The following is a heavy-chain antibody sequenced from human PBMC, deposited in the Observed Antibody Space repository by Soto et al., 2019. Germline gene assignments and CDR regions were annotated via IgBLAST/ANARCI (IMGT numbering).Heavy chain of an antibody. D-gene: IGHD1-26*01. CDR2: IWYDGSNK. CDR1: GLTFSSYG. CDR3: ARSPLYFPLDY. J-gene: IGHJ4*02. V-gene: IGHV3-33*01. Sequence: GGSLRLSCAASGLTFSSYGMHWVRQAPGKGLEWVAVIWYDGSNKYYADSVKGRFTTSRDNSKNTLYLQMNSLRAEDTAVYYCARSPLYFPLDYWGQGTLVTVSS.